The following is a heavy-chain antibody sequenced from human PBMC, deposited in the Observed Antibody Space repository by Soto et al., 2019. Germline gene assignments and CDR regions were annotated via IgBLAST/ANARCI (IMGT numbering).Heavy chain of an antibody. D-gene: IGHD3-22*01. Sequence: GGSLRLSCTVSGFTLNNYGINWVRQAPGKGLEWVSSVSKSGYAYYSDSVKGRFTISRDNAKNSVSLQMNTLRVEDTAVYYCAREDSIIIPAVSDFWGQGTLVTV. CDR1: GFTLNNYG. V-gene: IGHV3-21*01. J-gene: IGHJ4*02. CDR3: AREDSIIIPAVSDF. CDR2: VSKSGYA.